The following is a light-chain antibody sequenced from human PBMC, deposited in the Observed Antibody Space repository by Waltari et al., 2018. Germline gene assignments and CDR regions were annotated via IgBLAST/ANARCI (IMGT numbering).Light chain of an antibody. Sequence: EIVLTQSPGTLSLSPGERATLSCRASQSVTSNSLGCYQQKPGQAPRLLIYGASSGATGIGDSFSGSEFGTDFILTISRLGSEDFAVYYCQQYGTSPYTLGQGTRLEIK. J-gene: IGKJ2*01. CDR2: GAS. CDR1: QSVTSNS. V-gene: IGKV3-20*01. CDR3: QQYGTSPYT.